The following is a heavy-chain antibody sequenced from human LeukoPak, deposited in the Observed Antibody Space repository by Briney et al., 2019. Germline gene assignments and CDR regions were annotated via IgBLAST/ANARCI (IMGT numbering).Heavy chain of an antibody. Sequence: PGGSLRLSCVASGFTFSSYWMSWVRQAPGKGLEWVANINQDGSEKYHVDSVKGRFTISRDNAKNSLYLQMNSLRAEDTAVYYCAKEGRSSWYFHEVDYWGQGTLVTVSS. J-gene: IGHJ4*02. V-gene: IGHV3-7*05. CDR2: INQDGSEK. CDR1: GFTFSSYW. D-gene: IGHD6-13*01. CDR3: AKEGRSSWYFHEVDY.